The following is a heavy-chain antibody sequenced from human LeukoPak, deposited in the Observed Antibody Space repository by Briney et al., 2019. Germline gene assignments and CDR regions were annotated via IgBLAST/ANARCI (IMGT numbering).Heavy chain of an antibody. J-gene: IGHJ2*01. V-gene: IGHV4-30-2*01. CDR2: IYHSGST. CDR1: GGSISSGGYY. Sequence: KSSETLSLTCTVSGGSISSGGYYWSWNRQPPGKGLEWIGYIYHSGSTYYNPSLKSRVTISVDRSKNQFSLKLGSVTAADTAVYYCAREGYGSARVEYFDLWGRGTLVTVSS. D-gene: IGHD6-25*01. CDR3: AREGYGSARVEYFDL.